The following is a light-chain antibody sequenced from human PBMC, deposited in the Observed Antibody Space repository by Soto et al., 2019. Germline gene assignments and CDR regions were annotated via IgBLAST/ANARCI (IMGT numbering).Light chain of an antibody. CDR1: SSNIGAGYD. Sequence: QPVLTQPPSVSGAPGQRVTISCTGSSSNIGAGYDVHWYQQLPGTAPKLLIYGNSNRPSGVPDRFSGSKSGTSASLAITGLQAEDEADYYCQSYDSSLSALFGGGPKLTVL. V-gene: IGLV1-40*01. CDR3: QSYDSSLSAL. J-gene: IGLJ2*01. CDR2: GNS.